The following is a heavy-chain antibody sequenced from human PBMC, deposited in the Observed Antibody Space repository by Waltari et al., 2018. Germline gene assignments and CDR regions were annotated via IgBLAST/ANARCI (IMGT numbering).Heavy chain of an antibody. Sequence: EVLLLESGGGLVQPGGSRRLSCAASGFTFNTYNMHWVRQAPGKGLEWIAYISSGGSTIYYADSVRGRFTISRDTAKNSLYLQLNSLRVEDTAVYYCARDALTPYYYYYYMDVWGKGTTITVSS. D-gene: IGHD1-20*01. J-gene: IGHJ6*03. CDR1: GFTFNTYN. V-gene: IGHV3-48*04. CDR3: ARDALTPYYYYYYMDV. CDR2: ISSGGSTI.